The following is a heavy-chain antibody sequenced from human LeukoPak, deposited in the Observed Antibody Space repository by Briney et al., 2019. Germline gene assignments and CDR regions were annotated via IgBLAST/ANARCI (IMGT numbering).Heavy chain of an antibody. V-gene: IGHV4-38-2*01. CDR2: IYHSGST. CDR1: GYSISSGYY. Sequence: PSETLSLTCAVSGYSISSGYYWGWLRQPPGKGLECIGIIYHSGSTYYNPSLKSRVTISIDTSKNHFSLKLSHPTAADTAVYYCARGQVIRGHSGYDSNWFDPWGQGTLVPVSS. CDR3: ARGQVIRGHSGYDSNWFDP. D-gene: IGHD5-12*01. J-gene: IGHJ5*02.